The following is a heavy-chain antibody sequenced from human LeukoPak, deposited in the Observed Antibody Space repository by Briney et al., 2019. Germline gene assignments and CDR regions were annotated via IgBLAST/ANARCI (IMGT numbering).Heavy chain of an antibody. Sequence: SETLSLTCSVSGGSFGSTSYYWGWIRQPPGKGLEWIANIYHTGSTYYNPSLQSRVTISVDTSANQVSLKLSSVTAADTAVYYCARTRYYYNSRSYGAPYYFDYWGQGTLVTVSS. CDR1: GGSFGSTSYY. J-gene: IGHJ4*02. V-gene: IGHV4-39*01. CDR3: ARTRYYYNSRSYGAPYYFDY. CDR2: IYHTGST. D-gene: IGHD3-10*01.